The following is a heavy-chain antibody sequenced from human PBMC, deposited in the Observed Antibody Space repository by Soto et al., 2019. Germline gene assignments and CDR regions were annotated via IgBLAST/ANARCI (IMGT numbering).Heavy chain of an antibody. J-gene: IGHJ3*02. CDR1: GGSFSSGEYY. D-gene: IGHD2-21*02. CDR3: ARLTVVTASYAIDI. V-gene: IGHV4-31*03. Sequence: SETLSLTCTVSGGSFSSGEYYWSWIRQHPGKGLEWIGFIYYSGTTYYNPSLKSRLTISVDTSKKQFSLKLRSVTAADTAVYYCARLTVVTASYAIDIWGQGTMVTVSS. CDR2: IYYSGTT.